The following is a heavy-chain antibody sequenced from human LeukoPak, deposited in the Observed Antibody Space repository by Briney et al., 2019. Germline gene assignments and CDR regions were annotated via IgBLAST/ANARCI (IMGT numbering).Heavy chain of an antibody. CDR2: ISGGAGTT. CDR3: AKDLVVAATSGAFDF. J-gene: IGHJ3*01. CDR1: GFTFSSYA. D-gene: IGHD2-15*01. Sequence: GGSLRPSCAASGFTFSSYAMSWVRQAPGKGLEWVSVISGGAGTTYYADSVKGRFTISRDNSKNTLYLQMNSLRAEDTAIYHCAKDLVVAATSGAFDFWGQGTMVTVSS. V-gene: IGHV3-23*01.